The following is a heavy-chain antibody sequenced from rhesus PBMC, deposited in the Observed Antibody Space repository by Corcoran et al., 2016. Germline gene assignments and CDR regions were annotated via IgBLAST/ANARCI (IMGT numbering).Heavy chain of an antibody. CDR1: GYSITSGYG. CDR2: IGVSSGTT. D-gene: IGHD1-20*01. CDR3: ARVRGCGGTMGAFDF. V-gene: IGHV4-127*01. Sequence: QVQLQESGPGLVKPSETLSLTCAVSGYSITSGYGWSWIRQTPGKGLEWIGFIGVSSGTTKYNPSLKSRVTISKDTSKNQFSLKLYSLTAADMAVYYCARVRGCGGTMGAFDFWGQGLRVTVSS. J-gene: IGHJ3*01.